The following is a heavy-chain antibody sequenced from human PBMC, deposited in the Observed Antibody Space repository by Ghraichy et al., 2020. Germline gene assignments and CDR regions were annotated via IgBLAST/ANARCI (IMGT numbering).Heavy chain of an antibody. Sequence: GGSLRLSCAASGFTFSSYGMHWVRQAPGKGLEWVAVIWYDGSNKYYADSVKGRFTISRDNSKNTLYLQMNSLRAEDTAVYYCAREHKPEQLLWFGYYGMDVWGQGTTVTVSS. CDR2: IWYDGSNK. J-gene: IGHJ6*02. CDR3: AREHKPEQLLWFGYYGMDV. D-gene: IGHD3-10*01. V-gene: IGHV3-33*01. CDR1: GFTFSSYG.